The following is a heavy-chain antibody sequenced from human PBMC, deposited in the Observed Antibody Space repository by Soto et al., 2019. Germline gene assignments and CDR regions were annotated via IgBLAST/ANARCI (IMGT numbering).Heavy chain of an antibody. CDR3: ARDRLRERPSVYPTSYNWFDR. CDR2: IYTSGST. V-gene: IGHV4-4*07. J-gene: IGHJ5*02. D-gene: IGHD3-22*01. Sequence: SASLTLTCTVSGCSIRSYDWSWIRQPAGQGLEWIGRIYTSGSTNYNPSLKSRVTMSVDTSKNQFSLKLSSVTAADTAVYYCARDRLRERPSVYPTSYNWFDRCGQET. CDR1: GCSIRSYD.